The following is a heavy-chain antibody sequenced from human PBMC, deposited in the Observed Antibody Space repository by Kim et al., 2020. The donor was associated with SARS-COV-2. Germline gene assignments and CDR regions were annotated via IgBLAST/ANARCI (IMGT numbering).Heavy chain of an antibody. CDR3: ARGGAAAPLTLSDYYYYMDV. J-gene: IGHJ6*03. D-gene: IGHD6-13*01. Sequence: GGSLRLSCAASGFTFDDYGMSWVRQAPGKGLEWVSGIKWNGGSTGYADSVKGRFTISRDNAKNSLYLQMNSLRAEDTALYHCARGGAAAPLTLSDYYYYMDVWGEGTTVTVSS. CDR2: IKWNGGST. CDR1: GFTFDDYG. V-gene: IGHV3-20*01.